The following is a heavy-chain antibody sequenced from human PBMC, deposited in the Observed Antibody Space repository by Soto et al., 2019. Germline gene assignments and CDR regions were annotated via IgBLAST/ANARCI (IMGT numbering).Heavy chain of an antibody. CDR2: ISGSGGST. J-gene: IGHJ4*02. CDR3: AKDWGRSSSWPQVIDY. D-gene: IGHD6-13*01. V-gene: IGHV3-23*01. CDR1: GFTFSSYA. Sequence: GGSLRLSCAASGFTFSSYAMSWVRQAPGKGLEWVSAISGSGGSTYYADSVKGRFTISRDNSKNTLYLQMNSLRAEDTAVYYCAKDWGRSSSWPQVIDYWGQGTLVTVSS.